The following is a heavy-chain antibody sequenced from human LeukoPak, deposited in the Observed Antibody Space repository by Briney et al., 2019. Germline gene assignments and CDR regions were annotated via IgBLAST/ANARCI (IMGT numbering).Heavy chain of an antibody. J-gene: IGHJ6*02. V-gene: IGHV3-23*01. Sequence: GGSLRLSCAASGFTFSSYAMSWVRQAPGKGLEWVSAISGSGGSTYYADSVKGRFTISRDNSKNTLYLQMSSLGAEDTAVYYCAKDVSSAAAGYYYYYGMDVWGQGTTVTVSS. CDR1: GFTFSSYA. CDR2: ISGSGGST. D-gene: IGHD6-13*01. CDR3: AKDVSSAAAGYYYYYGMDV.